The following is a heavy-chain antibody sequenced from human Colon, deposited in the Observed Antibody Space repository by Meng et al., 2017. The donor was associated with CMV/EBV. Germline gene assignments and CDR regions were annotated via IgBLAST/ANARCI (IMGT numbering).Heavy chain of an antibody. Sequence: QVVGSGGDLVQAGGSLRLSCAASGFTVSSTHMSWVRQAPGKGLEWVSVIYSGGSTFYADSVKGRFTISRDNSKNTLYLQMNSLSAEDTAVYYCARGYSGTSSWGQGTLVTVSS. D-gene: IGHD1-26*01. J-gene: IGHJ4*02. V-gene: IGHV3-66*01. CDR3: ARGYSGTSS. CDR1: GFTVSSTH. CDR2: IYSGGST.